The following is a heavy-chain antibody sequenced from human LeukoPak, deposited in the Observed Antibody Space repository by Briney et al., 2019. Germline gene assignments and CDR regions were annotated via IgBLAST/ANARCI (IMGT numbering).Heavy chain of an antibody. D-gene: IGHD3-3*01. CDR1: GFTFSSYS. CDR3: AKQYDFWSGPDY. V-gene: IGHV3-21*04. Sequence: GGSLRLSCAASGFTFSSYSMNWVRQAPGKGLEWVSSISSSSRYIYYADSLKGRFTISRDNAKNSLYLQMNSLRAEDTAVYYCAKQYDFWSGPDYWGQGTLVTVSS. J-gene: IGHJ4*02. CDR2: ISSSSRYI.